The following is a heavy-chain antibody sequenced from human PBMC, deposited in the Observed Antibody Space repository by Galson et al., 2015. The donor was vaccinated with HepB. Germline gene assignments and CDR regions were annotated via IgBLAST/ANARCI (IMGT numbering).Heavy chain of an antibody. CDR3: ARDHIAGRLYNWLDP. J-gene: IGHJ5*02. D-gene: IGHD6-6*01. CDR2: INSDESSI. Sequence: SLRLSCAASGFSLSNYWMHWVRQAPGKGLVWVSRINSDESSISYADSVKGRFTISRDNAKNTLYLQMNSLRVEDTAVYYCARDHIAGRLYNWLDPWGQGTLVTVSS. CDR1: GFSLSNYW. V-gene: IGHV3-74*01.